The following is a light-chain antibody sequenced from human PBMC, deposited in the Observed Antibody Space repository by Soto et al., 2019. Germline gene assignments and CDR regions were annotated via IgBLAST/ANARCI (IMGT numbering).Light chain of an antibody. CDR2: AAS. J-gene: IGKJ1*01. CDR1: QGISSY. Sequence: AIRMTQSPSSFSASTGDRVTITCRASQGISSYLAWYQQKPGKAPKLLIYAASTLQSGVPSRFSGSGSGTDFTLTISCLQYEDFATYYCQQYYSYPRTFGQGTKGEIK. CDR3: QQYYSYPRT. V-gene: IGKV1-8*01.